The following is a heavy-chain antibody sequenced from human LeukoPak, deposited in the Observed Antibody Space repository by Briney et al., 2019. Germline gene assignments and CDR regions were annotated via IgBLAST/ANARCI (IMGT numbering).Heavy chain of an antibody. V-gene: IGHV3-21*01. CDR3: ARDHSIVVVPAANYYYYYMDV. Sequence: GGSLRLSCSASGFTFSSYSMNWVRQAPGKGLEWVSSISSSSSYIYYADSVKGRFTISRDNAKNSLYLQMNSLRAEDTAVYYCARDHSIVVVPAANYYYYYMDVWGKGTTVTVSS. CDR2: ISSSSSYI. D-gene: IGHD2-2*01. CDR1: GFTFSSYS. J-gene: IGHJ6*03.